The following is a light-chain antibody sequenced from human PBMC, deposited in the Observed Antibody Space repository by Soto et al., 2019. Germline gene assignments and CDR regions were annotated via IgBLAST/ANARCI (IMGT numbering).Light chain of an antibody. CDR3: QQSYSTSWT. J-gene: IGKJ1*01. CDR2: AAS. CDR1: QSISSY. Sequence: DIQMTQSPSSLSASVGDRVTITCRASQSISSYLNWYQQKPGKAPKLLIYAASSLQSGVPSRFSGSGSGTYFTLTISILQHEDFATYYCQQSYSTSWTFGQGTKVEIK. V-gene: IGKV1-39*01.